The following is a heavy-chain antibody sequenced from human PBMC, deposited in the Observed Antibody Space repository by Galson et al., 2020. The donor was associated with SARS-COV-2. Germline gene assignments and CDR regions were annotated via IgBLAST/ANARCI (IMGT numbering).Heavy chain of an antibody. CDR1: GGSISSGDYY. Sequence: SQTLSPTCTVSGGSISSGDYYWSWIRQPPGKGLEWIGYIYYSGSTYYNPSLKSRVTISVDTSKNQFSLKLSSVTAADTAVYYCARDRAPRYYDFWSGYDPAFDIWGQGTMVTVSS. V-gene: IGHV4-30-4*01. J-gene: IGHJ3*02. D-gene: IGHD3-3*01. CDR3: ARDRAPRYYDFWSGYDPAFDI. CDR2: IYYSGST.